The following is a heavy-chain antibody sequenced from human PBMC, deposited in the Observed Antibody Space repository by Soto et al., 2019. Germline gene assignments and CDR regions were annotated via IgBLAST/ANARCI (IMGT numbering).Heavy chain of an antibody. J-gene: IGHJ4*02. CDR2: ISHDGTNE. CDR3: AQGGSYVDY. V-gene: IGHV3-30*18. Sequence: QVQLVESGGGVVQPGRSLRLSCAASGFTFSSYGMHWVRQAPGKGLEGVAVISHDGTNEFYADSVKGRFTISRDNSKNTQSLKMNSLSSEDTAVYYSAQGGSYVDYWGQGTLVTVSS. CDR1: GFTFSSYG.